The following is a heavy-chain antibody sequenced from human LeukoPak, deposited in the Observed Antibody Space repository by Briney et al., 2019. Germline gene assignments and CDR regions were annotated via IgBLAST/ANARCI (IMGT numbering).Heavy chain of an antibody. V-gene: IGHV3-23*01. J-gene: IGHJ4*02. Sequence: GGSLRLSCAASGFTFRSCAMSWLRQAPGKGLEWVSAISSSSSDTTYYADSVKGRFTISRDNSKNTLYLQMNSLRAEDTALYYCAKDRGYIYEHLNWGQGTLVTVSS. CDR3: AKDRGYIYEHLN. D-gene: IGHD5-18*01. CDR1: GFTFRSCA. CDR2: ISSSSSDTT.